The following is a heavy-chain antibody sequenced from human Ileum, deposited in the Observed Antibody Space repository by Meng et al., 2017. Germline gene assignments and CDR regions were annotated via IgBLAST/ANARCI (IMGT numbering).Heavy chain of an antibody. CDR3: ARRVGATPYAYNWLDP. CDR1: GGSFRGYY. D-gene: IGHD1-26*01. J-gene: IGHJ5*02. Sequence: HVQMHQGGSGLLKPSETLSRTCGVYGGSFRGYYWSWIRQPPGKGLEWIGEIDHSGGTNYNPSLKNRVTISVDTSNNRFSLKLSSVKAADTALYFCARRVGATPYAYNWLDPWGQGTLVTVSS. CDR2: IDHSGGT. V-gene: IGHV4-34*01.